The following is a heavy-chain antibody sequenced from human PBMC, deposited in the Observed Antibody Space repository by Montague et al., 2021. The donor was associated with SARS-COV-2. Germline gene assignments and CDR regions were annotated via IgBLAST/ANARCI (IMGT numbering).Heavy chain of an antibody. V-gene: IGHV4-34*01. D-gene: IGHD2-2*01. Sequence: SETLSLTCAVYGGSFSVYYCTWLRPSPRSGRGSIAVINHSGTANYNPSLKSRVSISEDTSKDQFTLKLTSVTAADTAMYYCAKEREVVRAARTLVAFGLWGQGTMVTVSS. CDR1: GGSFSVYY. CDR2: INHSGTA. CDR3: AKEREVVRAARTLVAFGL. J-gene: IGHJ3*01.